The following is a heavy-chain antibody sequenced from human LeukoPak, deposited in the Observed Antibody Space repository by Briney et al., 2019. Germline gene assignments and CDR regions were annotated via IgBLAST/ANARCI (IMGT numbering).Heavy chain of an antibody. CDR3: ARGYYGSGNYRPYQFDY. J-gene: IGHJ4*02. D-gene: IGHD3-10*01. V-gene: IGHV1-46*01. CDR2: INPSGGGT. Sequence: ASVKVSCKASGSTFTSYYMHWVRQAPGQGLECMGIINPSGGGTSYAQKFQSRVTMTRDTSTSTVYMELSSLRSEDTAVYYCARGYYGSGNYRPYQFDYWGQGTLVTVSS. CDR1: GSTFTSYY.